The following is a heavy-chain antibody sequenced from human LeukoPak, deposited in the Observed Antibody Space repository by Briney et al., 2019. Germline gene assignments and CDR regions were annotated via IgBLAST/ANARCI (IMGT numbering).Heavy chain of an antibody. CDR2: ISAYNGNT. CDR1: GYTFTSYG. Sequence: ASVKVSCKASGYTFTSYGISWVRPTPRQGLEWMGWISAYNGNTNYAQELQGRVTMTTDTSTGTAYMELRSLRSDDTAVYYCARGSGWYYYYGMDVWGQGTTVTVSS. CDR3: ARGSGWYYYYGMDV. J-gene: IGHJ6*02. V-gene: IGHV1-18*01. D-gene: IGHD6-19*01.